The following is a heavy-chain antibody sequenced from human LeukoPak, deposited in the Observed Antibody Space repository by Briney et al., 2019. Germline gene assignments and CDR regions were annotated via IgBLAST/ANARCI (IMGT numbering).Heavy chain of an antibody. D-gene: IGHD5-12*01. Sequence: GASVKVSCKASGYTFTSYYMHWVRQAPGQGLEWMGIINPSGGSTSYAQKFQGRVTMTRDTSTSTVYMELSSLRSEDTAVYYCARVSLPGYSGYEPIDYWGQGTLVTVSS. CDR3: ARVSLPGYSGYEPIDY. CDR1: GYTFTSYY. CDR2: INPSGGST. J-gene: IGHJ4*02. V-gene: IGHV1-46*01.